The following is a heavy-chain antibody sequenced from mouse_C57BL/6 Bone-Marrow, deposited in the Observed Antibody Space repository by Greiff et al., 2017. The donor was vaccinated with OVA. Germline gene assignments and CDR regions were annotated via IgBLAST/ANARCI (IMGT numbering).Heavy chain of an antibody. J-gene: IGHJ1*03. CDR1: GFNIKDAY. Sequence: VQLQQSGAELVRPGASVKLSCTASGFNIKDAYMHWVKQRPEQGLEWIGWIDPENGDTEYASKFQGKATITADTSSNTAYLQLSSLTSEDTAVYYCTGYYYGSSHWYFDVWGTGTTVTVSS. V-gene: IGHV14-4*01. CDR3: TGYYYGSSHWYFDV. CDR2: IDPENGDT. D-gene: IGHD1-1*01.